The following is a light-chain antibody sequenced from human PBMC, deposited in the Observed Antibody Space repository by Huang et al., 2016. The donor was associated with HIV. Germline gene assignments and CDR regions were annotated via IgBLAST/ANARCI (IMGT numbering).Light chain of an antibody. CDR2: VSS. CDR1: QSIGSH. J-gene: IGKJ2*01. Sequence: DVQMTQSPSSLSASVGDTVNITCRTSQSIGSHLNWYQHRPGRAPNRLIYVSSTLHNGVPTRFSGSGSGTDFTLTITSLQPEDVATYYCQHSCTTLGYTFGQGTKLEIK. CDR3: QHSCTTLGYT. V-gene: IGKV1-39*01.